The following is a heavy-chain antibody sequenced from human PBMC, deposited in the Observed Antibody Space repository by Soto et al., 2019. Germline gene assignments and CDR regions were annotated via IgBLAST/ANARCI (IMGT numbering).Heavy chain of an antibody. Sequence: SETLSLTCDVSGGSIDNSHSFWGWVRQPPGKGLEFIGSVYYSGGAYYSPSLKSRVTVSVDTSKNQLSLRVNSVTAADTAVYYCATLPSGYYYDGLDAWGQGTTVT. CDR3: ATLPSGYYYDGLDA. CDR1: GGSIDNSHSF. CDR2: VYYSGGA. J-gene: IGHJ6*01. V-gene: IGHV4-39*01. D-gene: IGHD3-10*01.